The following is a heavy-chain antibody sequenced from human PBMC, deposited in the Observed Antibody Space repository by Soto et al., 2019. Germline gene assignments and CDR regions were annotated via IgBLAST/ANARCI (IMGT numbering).Heavy chain of an antibody. CDR3: ARENTILGWVDY. CDR2: VSGNGSST. D-gene: IGHD3-3*01. V-gene: IGHV3-74*01. Sequence: GGSLRLSCAASGFTFSSYSMHWVRQAPGKGLEWVSRVSGNGSSTNYADSVKGRFTISRDNPKNTLNLQMNSLRAEDTAVYYCARENTILGWVDYWGQGTLVTGSS. CDR1: GFTFSSYS. J-gene: IGHJ4*02.